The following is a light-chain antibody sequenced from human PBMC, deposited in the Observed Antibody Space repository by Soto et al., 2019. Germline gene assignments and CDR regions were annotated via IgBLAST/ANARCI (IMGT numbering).Light chain of an antibody. CDR1: QSLLFNVNNENY. CDR3: HQYHSPPWT. J-gene: IGKJ1*01. CDR2: WAS. V-gene: IGKV4-1*01. Sequence: DIVLTQSPDSLAVSLGERATINCKSSQSLLFNVNNENYLAWFQQKPGQPPKLLIYWASVRQSGVPDRFSGSGSGTDFTLTITSLQAEDVAVYFCHQYHSPPWTFGQGTKVEIK.